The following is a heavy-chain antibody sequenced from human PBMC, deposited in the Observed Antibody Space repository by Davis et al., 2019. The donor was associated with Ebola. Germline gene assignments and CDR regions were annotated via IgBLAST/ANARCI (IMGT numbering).Heavy chain of an antibody. Sequence: GGSLRLSCAASGFTFSSYAMSWVRQAPGKGLEWVSLSVMSGSGDNTYYADSVKGRFTISRDNSKNTLYLQMNSLRGEDTAVYYCAKDLQPRDIVVVPAAIRKYYYYGMDVWGQGTTVTVSS. V-gene: IGHV3-23*01. J-gene: IGHJ6*02. CDR1: GFTFSSYA. CDR3: AKDLQPRDIVVVPAAIRKYYYYGMDV. CDR2: MSGSGDNT. D-gene: IGHD2-2*02.